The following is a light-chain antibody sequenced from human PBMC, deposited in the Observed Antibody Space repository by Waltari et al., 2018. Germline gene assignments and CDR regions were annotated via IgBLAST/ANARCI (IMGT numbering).Light chain of an antibody. V-gene: IGKV2-28*01. Sequence: DIGMTQSPLSLAVTPGEPASISCSSSQRLQHFNGNNYLDCTLLKPGQPPQLLIYLGSTRASGVPDRFSGRGSGTYFTLKISRVEAEDVGVYYCMQGLQTPWTFGQGTKVEIK. CDR2: LGS. CDR3: MQGLQTPWT. J-gene: IGKJ1*01. CDR1: QRLQHFNGNNY.